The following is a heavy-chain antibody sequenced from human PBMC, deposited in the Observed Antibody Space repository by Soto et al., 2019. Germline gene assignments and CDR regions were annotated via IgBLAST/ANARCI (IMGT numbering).Heavy chain of an antibody. CDR1: GGSINSYY. J-gene: IGHJ4*02. Sequence: SETLSLTCTVSGGSINSYYWSWIRQPPGKGLEWIGYIYYRGSTNYNPSLKSRVSISVDTSKNQFSLKLSSVTAADTAFYYCARSRITMIAVIDYWGQGTLVTVSS. D-gene: IGHD3-22*01. CDR2: IYYRGST. CDR3: ARSRITMIAVIDY. V-gene: IGHV4-59*01.